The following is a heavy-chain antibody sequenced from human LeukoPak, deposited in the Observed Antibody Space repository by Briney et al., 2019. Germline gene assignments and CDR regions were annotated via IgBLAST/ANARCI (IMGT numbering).Heavy chain of an antibody. Sequence: GASVKVSCKVSGYTLTELSMHWVRQAPGKGLEWMGGLDPEDGETSYAQKFQGRVTITADKSTSTAYMELSSLRSEDTAVYYCAYYDSSGYESYYYYYGMDVWGQGTTVTVSS. J-gene: IGHJ6*02. CDR1: GYTLTELS. CDR3: AYYDSSGYESYYYYYGMDV. V-gene: IGHV1-24*01. D-gene: IGHD3-22*01. CDR2: LDPEDGET.